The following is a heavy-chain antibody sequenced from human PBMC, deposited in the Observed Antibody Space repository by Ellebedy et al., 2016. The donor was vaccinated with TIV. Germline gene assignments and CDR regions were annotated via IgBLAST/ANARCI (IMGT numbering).Heavy chain of an antibody. J-gene: IGHJ4*02. CDR3: ARMYYYDSSGYYLLYYFDY. V-gene: IGHV4-34*01. CDR2: INHSGST. CDR1: GGSFSGYY. D-gene: IGHD3-22*01. Sequence: SETLSLTCAVYGGSFSGYYWSWIRQPPGKGLEWIGEINHSGSTNYNPSLKSRVTISVDTSKNQFSLKLSSVTAADTAVYYCARMYYYDSSGYYLLYYFDYWGQGTLVTVSS.